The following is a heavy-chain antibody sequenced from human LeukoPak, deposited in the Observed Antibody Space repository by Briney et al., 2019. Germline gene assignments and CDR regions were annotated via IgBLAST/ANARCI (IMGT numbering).Heavy chain of an antibody. V-gene: IGHV3-21*01. CDR2: ISSSSSYT. J-gene: IGHJ4*02. CDR3: ARSSGSYYGSYYFDY. CDR1: GFTFSSYS. Sequence: GGSLRLSCAASGFTFSSYSMNWVRQAPGKGLEWVSSISSSSSYTYYADSVKGRFTISRDNAKNSLYLQMNSLRAEDTAVYYCARSSGSYYGSYYFDYWGQGTLVTVSS. D-gene: IGHD1-26*01.